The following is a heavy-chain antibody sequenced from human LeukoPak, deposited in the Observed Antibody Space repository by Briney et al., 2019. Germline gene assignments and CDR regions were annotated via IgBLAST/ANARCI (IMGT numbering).Heavy chain of an antibody. Sequence: ASETLSLTCTVSGGSISSSSYYWGWIRQPPGKGLEWIGSIYYSGSTYYNPSLKSRVTISVDTSKNQFSLKLSSVTAADTAVYYCARHKDGSSWYTFDYWGQGTLATVSS. CDR3: ARHKDGSSWYTFDY. CDR1: GGSISSSSYY. V-gene: IGHV4-39*01. D-gene: IGHD6-13*01. CDR2: IYYSGST. J-gene: IGHJ4*02.